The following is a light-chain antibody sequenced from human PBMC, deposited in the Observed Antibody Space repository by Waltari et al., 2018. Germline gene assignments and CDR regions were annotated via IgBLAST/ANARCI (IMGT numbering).Light chain of an antibody. V-gene: IGLV2-8*01. CDR2: EVS. Sequence: QSALTQPPSASGSPGQSVTIPCTGTSSDVVGYNYVSWYQQHPVKAPQLMIYEVSKRPSGVPDRFSGSKSGNTASLTVSGLQAEDEADYYCSSYAGSNNLGFGGGTKLTVL. CDR1: SSDVVGYNY. CDR3: SSYAGSNNLG. J-gene: IGLJ2*01.